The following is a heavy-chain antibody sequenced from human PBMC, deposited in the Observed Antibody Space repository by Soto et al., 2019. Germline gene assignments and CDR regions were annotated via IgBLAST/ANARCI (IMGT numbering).Heavy chain of an antibody. CDR1: GFTFSSYA. Sequence: GGSLRLSCAASGFTFSSYAMSWVRQAPGKGLEWVSAISGSGGSTYYADSVKGRFTISGDNSKNTLYLQMNSLRAEDTAVYYCAKDPRYCSSTSCYSMDVWGQGTTVTVSS. J-gene: IGHJ6*02. V-gene: IGHV3-23*01. CDR2: ISGSGGST. D-gene: IGHD2-2*01. CDR3: AKDPRYCSSTSCYSMDV.